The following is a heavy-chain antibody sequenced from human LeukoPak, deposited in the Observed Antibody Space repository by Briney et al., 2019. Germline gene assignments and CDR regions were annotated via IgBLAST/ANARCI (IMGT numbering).Heavy chain of an antibody. CDR2: INTYNGNT. Sequence: TSVKVSCKASGYTFTTYGISWVRQAPGQGLEWMGWINTYNGNTNYAQKLQGSVTMTTDTSTSTAYMDLRSLRSDDTAVYYCARDTVGTDYWGQGTLVTVSS. D-gene: IGHD4-23*01. J-gene: IGHJ4*02. CDR3: ARDTVGTDY. V-gene: IGHV1-18*01. CDR1: GYTFTTYG.